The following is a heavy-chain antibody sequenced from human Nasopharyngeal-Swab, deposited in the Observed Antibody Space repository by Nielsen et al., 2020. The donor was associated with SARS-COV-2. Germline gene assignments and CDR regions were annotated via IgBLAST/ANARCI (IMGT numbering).Heavy chain of an antibody. Sequence: GGSLRLSCAASGFTFSSYGMHWVRQAPGKGLEWVAVIWYDGSNKYYADSVKGRFTISRDNSKSTLYLQMNSLRAEDTAVYYCARDRIAAAGDAFDIWGQGTMVTVSS. D-gene: IGHD6-13*01. V-gene: IGHV3-33*01. J-gene: IGHJ3*02. CDR1: GFTFSSYG. CDR3: ARDRIAAAGDAFDI. CDR2: IWYDGSNK.